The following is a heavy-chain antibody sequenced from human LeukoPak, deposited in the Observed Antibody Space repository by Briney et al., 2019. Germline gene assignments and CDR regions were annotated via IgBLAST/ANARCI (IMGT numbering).Heavy chain of an antibody. CDR3: ARSPLTSSGWYRADY. V-gene: IGHV4-4*07. D-gene: IGHD6-19*01. J-gene: IGHJ4*02. CDR1: GGSINTYY. Sequence: PSETLSLTCTVSGGSINTYYWNWIRQPDGKGLEWIGRIYTSGSTTYNPPLESRVTMSLDTSKNQLSLRLTPGTAADTALYYCARSPLTSSGWYRADYWGQGTLVTVSS. CDR2: IYTSGST.